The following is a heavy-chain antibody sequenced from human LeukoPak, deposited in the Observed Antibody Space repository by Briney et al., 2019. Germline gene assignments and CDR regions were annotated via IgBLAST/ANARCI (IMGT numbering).Heavy chain of an antibody. J-gene: IGHJ4*02. CDR3: ARVGAAVAGDFDY. D-gene: IGHD6-19*01. Sequence: SETLSLTCTVSGGSISSYYWSWIRQPPGKGLEWIGYIYYSRSTNYNPSLKSRVTISVDTSKNQFSLKLSSVTAADTAVYYCARVGAAVAGDFDYWGQGTLVTVSS. CDR2: IYYSRST. CDR1: GGSISSYY. V-gene: IGHV4-59*01.